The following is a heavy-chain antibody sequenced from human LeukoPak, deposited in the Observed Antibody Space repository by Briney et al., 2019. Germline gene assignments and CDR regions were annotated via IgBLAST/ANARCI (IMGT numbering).Heavy chain of an antibody. D-gene: IGHD7-27*01. J-gene: IGHJ2*01. V-gene: IGHV4-31*03. Sequence: SETLSLTCTVSGGSIRSGDYYWSWIRQHPQKGLEWIGYIFYSGFTFYNPSLNSRLTISLDTSKSQFSLGLSSVTAADTAVYYCARSGELGIVSWYFDLWGRGTLVTVSS. CDR3: ARSGELGIVSWYFDL. CDR1: GGSIRSGDYY. CDR2: IFYSGFT.